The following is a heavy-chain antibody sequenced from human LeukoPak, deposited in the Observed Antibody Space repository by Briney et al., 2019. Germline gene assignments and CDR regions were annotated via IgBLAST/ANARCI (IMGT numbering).Heavy chain of an antibody. V-gene: IGHV1-69*13. CDR2: IIPIFGTA. CDR1: GYTFTGYY. Sequence: ASVKVSCKASGYTFTGYYMHWVRQAPGQGLGWMGGIIPIFGTANYAQKFQGRVTITADESTSTAYMELSSLRSEDTAVYYCAREDSSGRANFDYWGQGTLVTVSS. J-gene: IGHJ4*02. D-gene: IGHD6-19*01. CDR3: AREDSSGRANFDY.